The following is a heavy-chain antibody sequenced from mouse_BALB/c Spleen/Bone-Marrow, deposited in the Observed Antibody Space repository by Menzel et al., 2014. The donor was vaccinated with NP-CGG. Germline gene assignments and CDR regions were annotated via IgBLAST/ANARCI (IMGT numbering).Heavy chain of an antibody. J-gene: IGHJ3*01. V-gene: IGHV1S81*02. Sequence: QVQLKDSGAELVKPGASVKLSCKASGYTFTSYWMHWVKQRPGQGLEWIGEINPSNGRTNYNEKFKSKATLTVDKSSSTAYMQLSSLTSEDSAVHYCARDGNYEGRFVYWGQGTLVTVSA. CDR1: GYTFTSYW. D-gene: IGHD2-1*01. CDR2: INPSNGRT. CDR3: ARDGNYEGRFVY.